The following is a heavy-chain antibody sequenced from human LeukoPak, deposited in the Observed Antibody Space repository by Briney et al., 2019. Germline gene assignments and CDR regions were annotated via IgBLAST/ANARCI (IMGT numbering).Heavy chain of an antibody. CDR1: GFTFRSHW. Sequence: GGSLRLSCAASGFTFRSHWMSWVRQAPGKGLEWVSYISSSGSTIYYADSVRGRFTISRDNAKNSLYLQMSSLRAEDTAVYYCARDQLGYCSGGSCPDEYYYYYGMDVWGQGTTVTVSS. J-gene: IGHJ6*02. D-gene: IGHD2-15*01. CDR2: ISSSGSTI. V-gene: IGHV3-48*04. CDR3: ARDQLGYCSGGSCPDEYYYYYGMDV.